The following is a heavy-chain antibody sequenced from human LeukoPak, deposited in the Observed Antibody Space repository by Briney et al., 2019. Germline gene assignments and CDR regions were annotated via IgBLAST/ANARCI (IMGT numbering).Heavy chain of an antibody. V-gene: IGHV3-66*01. Sequence: GGSLRLSCAASGFTVSSNYMIWVRQAPGKGLEGVSVIYSGGSTYYADSVKGRFTISRDNSKNTLYLQMNSLRAEDTAVYYCAREEAGGSCYSNWGQGTLATVSS. J-gene: IGHJ4*02. CDR1: GFTVSSNY. CDR2: IYSGGST. CDR3: AREEAGGSCYSN. D-gene: IGHD2-15*01.